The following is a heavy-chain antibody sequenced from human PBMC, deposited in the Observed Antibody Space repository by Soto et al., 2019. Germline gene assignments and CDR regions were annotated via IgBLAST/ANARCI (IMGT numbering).Heavy chain of an antibody. V-gene: IGHV1-8*01. Sequence: GASVKVSCKASGYTFTSYDINWVRQATGQGLEWMGWMNPNSVNTGYAQKFQGRVTMTRNTSISTAYMELSSLRSEDTAVYYCARCFYSSGYYTQYYYYMDVWGKGTTVTVSS. CDR3: ARCFYSSGYYTQYYYYMDV. J-gene: IGHJ6*03. CDR1: GYTFTSYD. CDR2: MNPNSVNT. D-gene: IGHD3-3*01.